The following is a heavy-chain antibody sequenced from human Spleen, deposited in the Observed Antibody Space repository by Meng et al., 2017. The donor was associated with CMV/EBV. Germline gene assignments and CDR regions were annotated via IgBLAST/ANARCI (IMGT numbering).Heavy chain of an antibody. CDR2: ILGSGINT. CDR3: ARDGAVRDIVVVPAIAFDI. J-gene: IGHJ3*02. CDR1: GFTFTTYA. Sequence: GGSLRLSCVASGFTFTTYAMTWVRQAPGERLEWVSTILGSGINTYYADSVKGRFTISRDNAKNSLYLQMNSLRAEDTAVYYCARDGAVRDIVVVPAIAFDIWGQGTMVTVSS. V-gene: IGHV3-23*01. D-gene: IGHD2-2*01.